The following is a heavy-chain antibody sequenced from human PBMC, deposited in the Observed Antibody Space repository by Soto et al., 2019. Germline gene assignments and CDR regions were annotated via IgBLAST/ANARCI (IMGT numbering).Heavy chain of an antibody. CDR3: ATACLTGTV. V-gene: IGHV3-48*03. Sequence: QLVESGGGSVQPGRSLRLSCAPSGFTFSSYEMNWVRQSPGKGLEWVSYISVSGTMRFYADAVKGRFTFSRDNTKKILCLLRNSLSAEDAALDYCATACLTGTVWGQGTTGTVSS. J-gene: IGHJ6*02. D-gene: IGHD1-1*01. CDR1: GFTFSSYE. CDR2: ISVSGTMR.